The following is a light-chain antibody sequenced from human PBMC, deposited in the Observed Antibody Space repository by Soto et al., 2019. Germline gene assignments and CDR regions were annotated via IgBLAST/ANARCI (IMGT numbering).Light chain of an antibody. CDR1: LNINTY. V-gene: IGKV3-11*01. Sequence: EIVLTQSPDTLSLSPGESATLSCRASLNINTYLSWYQQRPGQVPRLLMFDASNRATGIPARFSGSGSGTDFTLTISSLEPEDFAVYYCQQRRDWPLTFGGGTKVEIK. J-gene: IGKJ4*01. CDR3: QQRRDWPLT. CDR2: DAS.